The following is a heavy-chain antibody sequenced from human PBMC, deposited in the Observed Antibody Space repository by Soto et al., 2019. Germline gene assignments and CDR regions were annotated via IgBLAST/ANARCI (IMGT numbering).Heavy chain of an antibody. CDR2: IFYSGTT. J-gene: IGHJ6*02. V-gene: IGHV4-30-4*01. CDR3: ARDLWVEPELYYYGMDV. CDR1: GDSISSADYY. Sequence: SEILSLTCTVSGDSISSADYYWSWIRQTPGKGLEWIGHIFYSGTTYYNPSLKSRLTISVDTSKNHFSLRLTSVTAADTAVYYCARDLWVEPELYYYGMDVWGQGTTVTVSS. D-gene: IGHD1-1*01.